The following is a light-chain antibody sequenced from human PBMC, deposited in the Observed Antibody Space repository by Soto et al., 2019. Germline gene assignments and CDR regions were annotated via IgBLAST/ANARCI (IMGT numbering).Light chain of an antibody. CDR2: AAS. J-gene: IGKJ2*01. CDR1: QGIRND. Sequence: AIQMTQSPSSLSASVGDRVTITCRASQGIRNDLGWYQQKPGKDPKLLIYAASSLQSWVPSRFSGSGSGTDFTLTISSRQPEDFATYYCLQDYNYPYTFGQGTKLEIK. CDR3: LQDYNYPYT. V-gene: IGKV1-6*01.